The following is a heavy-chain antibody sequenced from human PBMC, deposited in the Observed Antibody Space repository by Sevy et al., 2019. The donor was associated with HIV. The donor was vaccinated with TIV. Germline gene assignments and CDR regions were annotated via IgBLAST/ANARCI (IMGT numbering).Heavy chain of an antibody. J-gene: IGHJ4*02. D-gene: IGHD2-21*02. CDR2: ISGNGDKT. V-gene: IGHV3-23*01. Sequence: GSLRLSCEVSGITFSDHAMSWVRQAPGKGLEWVSAISGNGDKTPYAGSVRGRFTVSRDNSKNTLYLQMDSLRTEDTAVYYCAKRKWVSVTATGGPFDFWGRGTLVTVSS. CDR1: GITFSDHA. CDR3: AKRKWVSVTATGGPFDF.